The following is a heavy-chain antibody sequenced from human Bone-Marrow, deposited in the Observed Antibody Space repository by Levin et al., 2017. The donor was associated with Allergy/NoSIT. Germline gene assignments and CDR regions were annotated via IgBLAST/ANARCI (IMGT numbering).Heavy chain of an antibody. CDR2: IYYSGTT. V-gene: IGHV4-31*03. J-gene: IGHJ4*02. D-gene: IGHD1-14*01. CDR3: ARASGTGPPIDY. CDR1: GGSISGGGYY. Sequence: SQTLSLTCTVFGGSISGGGYYFTWIRHHPEKGLEWIGTIYYSGTTYYSPSLKSRVTMSVDTSKNQIYLKLSSVTAADTAVYYCARASGTGPPIDYWGQGTLVTVSS.